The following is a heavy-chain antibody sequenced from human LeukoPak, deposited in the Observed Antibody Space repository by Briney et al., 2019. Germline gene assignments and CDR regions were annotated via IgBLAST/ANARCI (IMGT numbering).Heavy chain of an antibody. Sequence: TGGSLRLSCAASGFTFSSYGMSWVRQAPGKGLEWVSAISGSGGSTYYADSVKGRFTISRDNSKNTLYLQMNSLRAEDTAVYYCAKLDYYDSSGYYCSSSFDYWGQGTLVTVSS. CDR3: AKLDYYDSSGYYCSSSFDY. CDR2: ISGSGGST. D-gene: IGHD3-22*01. CDR1: GFTFSSYG. J-gene: IGHJ4*02. V-gene: IGHV3-23*01.